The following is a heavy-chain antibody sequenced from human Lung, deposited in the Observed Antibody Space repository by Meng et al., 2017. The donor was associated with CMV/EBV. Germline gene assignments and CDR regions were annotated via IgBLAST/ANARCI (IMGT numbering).Heavy chain of an antibody. J-gene: IGHJ4*02. CDR2: ISSNGGST. D-gene: IGHD3-3*01. V-gene: IGHV3-64*02. CDR3: ARDHDYDFWSGYVDY. CDR1: GFTFSSYA. Sequence: GEXXTISCAASGFTFSSYAMHWVRQAPGKGLEYVSAISSNGGSTYYADSVKGRFTISRDNSKNTLYLQMGSLRAEDMAVYYCARDHDYDFWSGYVDYWGQGTLVTVSS.